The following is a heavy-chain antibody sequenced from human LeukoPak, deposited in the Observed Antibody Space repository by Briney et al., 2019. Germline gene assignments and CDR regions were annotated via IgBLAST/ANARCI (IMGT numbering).Heavy chain of an antibody. CDR2: ISGSGGST. D-gene: IGHD6-13*01. CDR1: GFTFSSYA. CDR3: AKDQEYSSSWYGVYYFDY. Sequence: GASLRLSCAASGFTFSSYAMSWVRHAPGQGLEWVSAISGSGGSTYYADSVKGRFTISRDNSKNTLYLQMNSLRAEDTAVYYCAKDQEYSSSWYGVYYFDYWGQGTLVTVSS. J-gene: IGHJ4*02. V-gene: IGHV3-23*01.